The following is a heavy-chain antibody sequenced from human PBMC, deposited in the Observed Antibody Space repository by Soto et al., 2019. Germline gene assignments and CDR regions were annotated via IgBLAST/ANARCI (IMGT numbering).Heavy chain of an antibody. CDR3: ARGGTSGWLKGAYDV. J-gene: IGHJ3*01. CDR1: GGTLNRHA. CDR2: IIPMFGIP. V-gene: IGHV1-69*01. D-gene: IGHD6-19*01. Sequence: QVQLVQSGAEVKKPWSSVRVSCRASGGTLNRHAITWVRRAPGLGLEWLGGIIPMFGIPNYPQKFQGRVTITADDSTNTSHMELNSLTSDDTAVYYCARGGTSGWLKGAYDVWGQGTMVTVSS.